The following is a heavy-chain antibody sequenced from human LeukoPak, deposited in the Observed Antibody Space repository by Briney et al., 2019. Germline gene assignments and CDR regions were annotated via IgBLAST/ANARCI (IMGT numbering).Heavy chain of an antibody. D-gene: IGHD1-26*01. CDR1: GGTFSSYA. V-gene: IGHV1-69*04. CDR3: ARDPRVGGDAFDI. Sequence: ASVKVSCKASGGTFSSYAISWVRQAPGQGLEWMGRIIPILGIANYAQKFQGRVTITADKSTSTAYMELSSLRSEDTAVYYCARDPRVGGDAFDIWGQGTMVTVSS. J-gene: IGHJ3*02. CDR2: IIPILGIA.